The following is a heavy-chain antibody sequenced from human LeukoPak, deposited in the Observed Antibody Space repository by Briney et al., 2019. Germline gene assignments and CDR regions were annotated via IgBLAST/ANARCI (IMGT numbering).Heavy chain of an antibody. Sequence: PGGSLRLFCAASGFTFSSYAMSWVRQAPGKGLDWVSAISGSGGSTYYADSVKGRFTISRDSSKNTLYLQINSLRAEDTAVYYCAKEGVPGRGLSWFDPWGQGTLVTVSS. CDR2: ISGSGGST. CDR3: AKEGVPGRGLSWFDP. V-gene: IGHV3-23*01. J-gene: IGHJ5*02. D-gene: IGHD2-2*01. CDR1: GFTFSSYA.